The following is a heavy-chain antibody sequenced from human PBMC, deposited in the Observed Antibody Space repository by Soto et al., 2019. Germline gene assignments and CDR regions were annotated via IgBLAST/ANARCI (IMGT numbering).Heavy chain of an antibody. CDR2: ISSSGSYI. CDR1: GFTFSSYS. V-gene: IGHV3-21*06. Sequence: EVPLVESGGGLVKPGGSLRLSCAASGFTFSSYSISWVRQAPGKGLEWVSSISSSGSYIYYADSVKGRFTISRDNAKNSVSLQMNSLRAEDTAVYHCARAQTTGGYYFDYWGQGTLVTVSS. D-gene: IGHD3-16*01. J-gene: IGHJ4*02. CDR3: ARAQTTGGYYFDY.